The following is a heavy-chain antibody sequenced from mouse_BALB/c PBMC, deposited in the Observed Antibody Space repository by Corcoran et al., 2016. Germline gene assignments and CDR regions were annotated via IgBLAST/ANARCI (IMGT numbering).Heavy chain of an antibody. V-gene: IGHV9-3-1*01. CDR2: INTYTGEP. CDR3: AREPYAMDY. Sequence: QIQLVQSGPELKKPGETVKISCKASGYTFTNYGMNGVKQAPGKGLKWMGWINTYTGEPTYADDFKGRFAVSVETSASTAYLQINNLKNEDTATDFCAREPYAMDYWGQGTSVTVSS. J-gene: IGHJ4*01. CDR1: GYTFTNYG.